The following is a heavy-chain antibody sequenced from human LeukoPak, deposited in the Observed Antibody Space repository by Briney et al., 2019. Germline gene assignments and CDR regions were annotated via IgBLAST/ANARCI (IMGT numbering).Heavy chain of an antibody. D-gene: IGHD6-13*01. CDR1: GGSISSSSYY. Sequence: PSETLSLTCTVSGGSISSSSYYWGWIRPPPGKGLEGIGNISYSGSTYYNPSLKSRVTISVDTSKNQFSLKLSSVTAADTAVYYCARQSLSIPAASFDYWGQGTLVTVSS. J-gene: IGHJ4*02. CDR2: ISYSGST. CDR3: ARQSLSIPAASFDY. V-gene: IGHV4-39*01.